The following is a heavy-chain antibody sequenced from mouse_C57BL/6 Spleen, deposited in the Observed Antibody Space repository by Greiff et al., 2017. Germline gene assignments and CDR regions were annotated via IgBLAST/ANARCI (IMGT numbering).Heavy chain of an antibody. V-gene: IGHV1-69*01. CDR1: GYTFPSYW. CDR2: IDPSASYT. J-gene: IGHJ4*01. CDR3: ARGTTVVVPYYAMDD. Sequence: QVQLQQPGAELVMPGASVKLSCKASGYTFPSYWMHWVKQRPGQGLEWIGEIDPSASYTNYNPKFKGKSTLTLDKSSSTAYMQLSSLTSEDSSVYYCARGTTVVVPYYAMDDWGQGTSVTVSS. D-gene: IGHD1-1*01.